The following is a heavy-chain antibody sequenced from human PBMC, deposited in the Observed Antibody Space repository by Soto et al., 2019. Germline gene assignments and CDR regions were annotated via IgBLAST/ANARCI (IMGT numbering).Heavy chain of an antibody. D-gene: IGHD6-6*01. J-gene: IGHJ6*02. CDR3: ARDRPTSSIRARDYYYAMDF. Sequence: ASVKVSCKASGYTFISYGISWVRQAPGQRLEWMGWISSYNGNTNYVQKLQGRVTMTTDTSTTTAYMELRSLTSDDTAVYYCARDRPTSSIRARDYYYAMDFWGQGTTVTVSS. CDR1: GYTFISYG. CDR2: ISSYNGNT. V-gene: IGHV1-18*01.